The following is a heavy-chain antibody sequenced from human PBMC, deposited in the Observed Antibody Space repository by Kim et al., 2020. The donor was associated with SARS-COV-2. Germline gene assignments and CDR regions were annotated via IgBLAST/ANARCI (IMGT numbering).Heavy chain of an antibody. CDR3: AKAPYCGGDACYSNFDY. Sequence: GGSLRLSCAASEFTFSSYDMSWVRQAPGKGLEWVSIISGSGGSKFYADSVKGRFTISRDNSKNTRYLQMNSLRAEDTAVYYCAKAPYCGGDACYSNFDYWGRGTLVTVSS. V-gene: IGHV3-23*01. CDR1: EFTFSSYD. D-gene: IGHD2-15*01. J-gene: IGHJ4*02. CDR2: ISGSGGSK.